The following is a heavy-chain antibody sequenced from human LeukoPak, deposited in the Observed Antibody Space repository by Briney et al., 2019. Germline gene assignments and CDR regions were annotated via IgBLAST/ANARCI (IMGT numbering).Heavy chain of an antibody. CDR3: ARYWQQKNWFDP. V-gene: IGHV4-59*08. D-gene: IGHD2-8*02. Sequence: PSETLSLTCIVSGGSIRSYDWSWIRQPPGKGLEWIGYIYYSGSTNYNPSLKSRVTISVDTSKNQFSLKLSSVTAADTAVYYCARYWQQKNWFDPWGQGTLVTVSS. CDR1: GGSIRSYD. CDR2: IYYSGST. J-gene: IGHJ5*02.